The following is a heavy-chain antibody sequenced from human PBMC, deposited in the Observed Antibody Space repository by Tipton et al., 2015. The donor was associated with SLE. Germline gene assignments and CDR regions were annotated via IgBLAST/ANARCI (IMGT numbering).Heavy chain of an antibody. CDR3: ARGTFPAAGAFDI. Sequence: TLSLTCDVYGGSFSGHYWSWIRQPPGKGLEWIGEINHSGSTNYNPSLKSRVTISVDTSKNQFSLKLSSVTAADTAVYYCARGTFPAAGAFDIWGQGTMVTVSS. V-gene: IGHV4-34*01. CDR2: INHSGST. J-gene: IGHJ3*02. CDR1: GGSFSGHY. D-gene: IGHD2-2*01.